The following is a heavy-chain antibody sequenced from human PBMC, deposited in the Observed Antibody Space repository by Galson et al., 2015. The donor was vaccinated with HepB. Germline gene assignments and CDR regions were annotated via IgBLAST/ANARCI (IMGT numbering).Heavy chain of an antibody. CDR1: GFTFSSYG. V-gene: IGHV3-30*18. CDR3: AKAGDGAHGSGDFDY. J-gene: IGHJ4*02. CDR2: ISYDGSNK. Sequence: SLRLSCAASGFTFSSYGMHWVRQAPGKGLEWVAVISYDGSNKYYADSVKDRFTISRDNSKNTLYLQMNSLRAEDTAVYYCAKAGDGAHGSGDFDYWGQGTLVTVSS. D-gene: IGHD3-10*01.